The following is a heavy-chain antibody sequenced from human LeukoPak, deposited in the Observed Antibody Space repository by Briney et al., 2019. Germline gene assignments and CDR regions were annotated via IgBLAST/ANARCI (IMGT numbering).Heavy chain of an antibody. J-gene: IGHJ3*02. CDR3: ARHWEGVESDAFDI. D-gene: IGHD1-26*01. CDR2: IRKDGSEK. CDR1: GFTFSSSG. V-gene: IGHV3-7*01. Sequence: PGGSLRLSCAASGFTFSSSGMHWVRQAPGKGLEWVANIRKDGSEKNYVDSVKGRFTISRDNAKNSLYLQMNSLRADDTALYYCARHWEGVESDAFDIWGQGTMVTVSS.